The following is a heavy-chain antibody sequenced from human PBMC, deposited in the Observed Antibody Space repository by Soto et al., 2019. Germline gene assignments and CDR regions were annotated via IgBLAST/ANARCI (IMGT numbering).Heavy chain of an antibody. CDR1: GFTFSSYG. CDR2: ISYDGSNK. D-gene: IGHD6-19*01. Sequence: QVQLVESGGGVVQPGRSLRLSCAASGFTFSSYGMNWVRQAPGKGLEWVAVISYDGSNKYYADSVKGRFTISRDNAKNXLYLQMNSLRAEDRGGYYCAEDASRGVAGTDYFQHWGQGTLVTVSS. J-gene: IGHJ1*01. CDR3: AEDASRGVAGTDYFQH. V-gene: IGHV3-30*18.